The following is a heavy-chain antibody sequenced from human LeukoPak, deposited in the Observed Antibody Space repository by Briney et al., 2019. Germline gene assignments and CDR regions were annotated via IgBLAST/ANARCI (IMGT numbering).Heavy chain of an antibody. CDR1: GFTFSSYA. Sequence: GGSLRLSCAASGFTFSSYAMSWVRQAPGKGLEWVSVISYSGGSTNYADSVKGRFTISRDNSKNTLYLQMNSLRSEDTAVYYCAREDDYGSFDIWGQGTMVTVSS. CDR3: AREDDYGSFDI. V-gene: IGHV3-23*01. CDR2: ISYSGGST. D-gene: IGHD4-17*01. J-gene: IGHJ3*02.